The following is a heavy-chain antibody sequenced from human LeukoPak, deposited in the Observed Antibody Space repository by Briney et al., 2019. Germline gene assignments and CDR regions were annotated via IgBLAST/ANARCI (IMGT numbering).Heavy chain of an antibody. CDR1: GDSVSSTRAA. CDR2: TYYRSKWYN. CDR3: ARERRESRYDSSGYYSFDY. D-gene: IGHD3-22*01. V-gene: IGHV6-1*01. J-gene: IGHJ4*02. Sequence: SQTLSLTCAISGDSVSSTRAAWNWIRQSPSRGLEWLGRTYYRSKWYNDYALSVKSRITINPDTSKNQFSLKLSSVTAADTAVYYCARERRESRYDSSGYYSFDYWGQGTLVTVSS.